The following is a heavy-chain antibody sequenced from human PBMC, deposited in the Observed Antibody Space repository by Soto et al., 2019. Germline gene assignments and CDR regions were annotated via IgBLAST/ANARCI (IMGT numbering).Heavy chain of an antibody. CDR1: GFTFSSYS. CDR3: ATSSGYPP. D-gene: IGHD5-12*01. CDR2: ISYSSSTT. V-gene: IGHV3-48*01. Sequence: EVQLVESGGGLVQPGGSLRLSCAASGFTFSSYSMNWVRQAAGKGLEWVSYISYSSSTTYYADSVKGRFTISRDNAKNSLYLQMNTLGAEDTAVYYCATSSGYPPWGQGTLVTVSS. J-gene: IGHJ5*02.